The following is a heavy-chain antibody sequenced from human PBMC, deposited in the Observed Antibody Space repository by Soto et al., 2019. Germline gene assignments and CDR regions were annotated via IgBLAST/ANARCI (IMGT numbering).Heavy chain of an antibody. CDR1: GFTFISYA. V-gene: IGHV3-23*01. CDR3: AKVSVGPDWYFDL. Sequence: DVRRLESGGGLVQPGGSLRLSCAASGFTFISYAMSWVRQAPGKGLEWVSGISGSGINTHYADSVKGRFTVSRGTSRNPLNLQSNSLRDEDTAVYNCAKVSVGPDWYFDLWGRGTLVTVSS. CDR2: ISGSGINT. J-gene: IGHJ2*01.